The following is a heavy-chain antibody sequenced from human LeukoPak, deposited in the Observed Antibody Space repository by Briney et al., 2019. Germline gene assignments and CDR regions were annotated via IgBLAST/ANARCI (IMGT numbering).Heavy chain of an antibody. D-gene: IGHD3-22*01. CDR1: GGSISSYY. CDR3: ARGVYNYDTSGYYDHYFDY. V-gene: IGHV4-4*07. Sequence: SSETLSLTCTVSGGSISSYYWSWIRQPAGKGLEWIGRIYTSGSTNYNPSLKSRVTISVDTSKNQFSLKLSSVTAADTAVYYCARGVYNYDTSGYYDHYFDYWGQGTLVTVSS. J-gene: IGHJ4*02. CDR2: IYTSGST.